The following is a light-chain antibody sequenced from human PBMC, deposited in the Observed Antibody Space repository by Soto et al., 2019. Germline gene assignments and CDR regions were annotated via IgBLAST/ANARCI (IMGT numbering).Light chain of an antibody. CDR1: SSDVGSYNL. V-gene: IGLV2-23*01. Sequence: QSVLTQPASVSGSPGQSITISCPGTSSDVGSYNLVSWYQHHPGKAPKLMIYEGSKRPSGVSNRFSGSKSGNTASLTISGLQAEDEADYYCCSYAGSSTYVFGTGTKVTVL. CDR3: CSYAGSSTYV. CDR2: EGS. J-gene: IGLJ1*01.